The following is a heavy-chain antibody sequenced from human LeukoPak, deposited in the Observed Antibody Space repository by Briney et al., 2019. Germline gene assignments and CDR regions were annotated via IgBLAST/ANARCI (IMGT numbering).Heavy chain of an antibody. V-gene: IGHV3-53*01. D-gene: IGHD1-26*01. J-gene: IGHJ5*02. CDR1: GFSVSDNF. CDR3: ARWSYP. Sequence: GGSLRLSCAASGFSVSDNFMSWVRQAPGKGLEWVSVIFTSGGAFYADSVKGRFTVFRDNSKNTLYLQMNGLRADDTAIYYCARWSYPWGRGTLVTASS. CDR2: IFTSGGA.